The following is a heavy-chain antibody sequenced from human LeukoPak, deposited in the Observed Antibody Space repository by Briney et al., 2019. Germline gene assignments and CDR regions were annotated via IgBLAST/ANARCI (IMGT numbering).Heavy chain of an antibody. D-gene: IGHD1-14*01. Sequence: ASVKVSCKASGYTFTGYYMHWVRQAPGQGLEWMGWINPNSGGTNYAQKFQGRVTMTRNTSISTAYMELSSLRSEDTAVYYCARKGLLSRNYYYYMDVWGKGTTVTVSS. V-gene: IGHV1-2*02. CDR2: INPNSGGT. CDR1: GYTFTGYY. CDR3: ARKGLLSRNYYYYMDV. J-gene: IGHJ6*03.